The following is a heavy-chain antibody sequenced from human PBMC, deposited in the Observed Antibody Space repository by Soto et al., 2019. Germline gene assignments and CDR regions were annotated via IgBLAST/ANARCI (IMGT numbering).Heavy chain of an antibody. CDR3: ARLIAVAGCLDV. J-gene: IGHJ6*02. CDR2: IYSGGST. Sequence: GGSLRLSCAASGFTVSSNYMSWVRQAPGRGLEWVSLIYSGGSTYYADSVKGRFTISKDTSKNQVVLTMTNMDPVDTATYYCARLIAVAGCLDVWGQGTTVTVSS. V-gene: IGHV3-53*05. D-gene: IGHD6-19*01. CDR1: GFTVSSNY.